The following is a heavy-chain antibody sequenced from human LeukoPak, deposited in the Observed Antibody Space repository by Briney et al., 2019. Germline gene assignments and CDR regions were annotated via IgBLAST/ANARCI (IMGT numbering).Heavy chain of an antibody. J-gene: IGHJ4*02. CDR3: TKRGAYGSGRSYFFEF. D-gene: IGHD2-15*01. Sequence: GGSLRLSCAASGFTFNDYYMSWIRQAPGKGLEWLSYINIGGTNTHYADSVKGRFTISRDNAKKSLYLEMNNLRAEDTAVYFCTKRGAYGSGRSYFFEFWGQGTLVTVSS. CDR1: GFTFNDYY. CDR2: INIGGTNT. V-gene: IGHV3-11*01.